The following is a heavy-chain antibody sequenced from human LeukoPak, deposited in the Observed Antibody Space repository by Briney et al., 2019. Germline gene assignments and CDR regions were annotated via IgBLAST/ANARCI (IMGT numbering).Heavy chain of an antibody. Sequence: GGPLRLSCSASGFAFSQYAMHWVRQAPGKGLEYVSAISSNGGRTYYADSVKGRFTISRDNSMDTLFLQMSSLRAEDTAVYYCVKGQYYYDSSGYRFFDYWGQGTLVTVSS. CDR2: ISSNGGRT. J-gene: IGHJ4*02. CDR3: VKGQYYYDSSGYRFFDY. CDR1: GFAFSQYA. V-gene: IGHV3-64D*06. D-gene: IGHD3-22*01.